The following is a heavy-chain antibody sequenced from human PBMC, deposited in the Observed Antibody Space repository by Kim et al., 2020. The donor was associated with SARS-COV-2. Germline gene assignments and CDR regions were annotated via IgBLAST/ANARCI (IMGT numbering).Heavy chain of an antibody. CDR1: GFTFSSYA. D-gene: IGHD3-9*01. J-gene: IGHJ6*02. V-gene: IGHV3-64*01. Sequence: GGSLRLSCAASGFTFSSYAMHWVRQAPGKGLEYVSAISSNGGSTYYANSVKGRFTISRDNSKNTLYLQMGSLRAEDMAVYYCAREGILTGYYSTTYYYGMDVWGQGTTVTVSS. CDR3: AREGILTGYYSTTYYYGMDV. CDR2: ISSNGGST.